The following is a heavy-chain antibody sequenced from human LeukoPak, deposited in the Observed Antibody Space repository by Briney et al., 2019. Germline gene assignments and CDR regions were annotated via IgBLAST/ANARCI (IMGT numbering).Heavy chain of an antibody. Sequence: GGSLRLSCTASGFTFTDYAMSWVRQAPGGGLKWVSAISGDGGGYTYYADSVKGRFTISRVNSKNTLYLEMNSLRAEDTAVYYCAKDLTSGSGSYDYWGQGTLVTVSS. D-gene: IGHD3-10*01. J-gene: IGHJ4*02. CDR1: GFTFTDYA. CDR3: AKDLTSGSGSYDY. V-gene: IGHV3-23*01. CDR2: ISGDGGGYT.